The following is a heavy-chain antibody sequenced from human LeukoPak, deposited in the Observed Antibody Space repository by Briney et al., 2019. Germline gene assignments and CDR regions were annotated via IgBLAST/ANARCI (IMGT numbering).Heavy chain of an antibody. CDR2: IFHTGST. CDR3: ARELWFANAPGSWLDP. CDR1: GDSISSGAYS. J-gene: IGHJ5*02. Sequence: SETLSLTCVVSGDSISSGAYSWSWIRQPPGKGLEWIGYIFHTGSTFYNPSHKSRLTISVDNSKNQFSLRLSSVTAADTAVYYCARELWFANAPGSWLDPWGQGTLVTVSS. V-gene: IGHV4-30-2*01. D-gene: IGHD3-10*01.